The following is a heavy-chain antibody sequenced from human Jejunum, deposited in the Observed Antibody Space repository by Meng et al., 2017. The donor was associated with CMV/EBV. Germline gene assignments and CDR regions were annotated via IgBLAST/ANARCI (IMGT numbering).Heavy chain of an antibody. D-gene: IGHD7-27*01. CDR2: TYYRSKWFN. Sequence: SGDGVSSNRAGGHWIRQSPSRGLEWLGRTYYRSKWFNDYAGSVKSRITINPDTSRNQFSLQLNSVTPEDTAVYYCARGTWGFLDSWGQGTLVTVSS. V-gene: IGHV6-1*01. CDR3: ARGTWGFLDS. J-gene: IGHJ4*02. CDR1: GDGVSSNRAG.